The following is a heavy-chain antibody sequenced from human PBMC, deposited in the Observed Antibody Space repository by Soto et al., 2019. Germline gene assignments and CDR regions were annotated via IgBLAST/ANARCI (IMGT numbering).Heavy chain of an antibody. V-gene: IGHV3-7*01. D-gene: IGHD1-26*01. Sequence: EVQLVESGGGLVQPGGSLRLSCAASGFSFSSYWMSWVRQAPGKGLEWVANIKPDGSEKYYVDSVKGRFTISRDNAKNSLYLQMKSLRAEATSVYYCARDWELGYWGQGTLVTVSS. CDR2: IKPDGSEK. CDR3: ARDWELGY. J-gene: IGHJ4*02. CDR1: GFSFSSYW.